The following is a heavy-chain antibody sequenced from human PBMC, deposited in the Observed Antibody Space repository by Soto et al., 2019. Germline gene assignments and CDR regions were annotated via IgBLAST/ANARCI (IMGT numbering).Heavy chain of an antibody. Sequence: QVQLVESGGGVVQPGRSLRLSCVASGFTFRNYAMFWVRQPPGKGLEWVAYIGHDGTLTLYADSVKGRFTISRDNSKNTVDLQMSRLRLDDTGSYYCARDGSMTISGRADNWGQGTLVTVS. CDR1: GFTFRNYA. J-gene: IGHJ4*02. V-gene: IGHV3-33*08. D-gene: IGHD3-3*01. CDR2: IGHDGTLT. CDR3: ARDGSMTISGRADN.